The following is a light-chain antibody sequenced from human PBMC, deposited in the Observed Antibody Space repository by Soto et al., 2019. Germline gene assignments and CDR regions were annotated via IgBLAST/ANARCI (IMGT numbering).Light chain of an antibody. CDR1: QSVRSSY. CDR2: GAS. Sequence: EIVLTQSPGTLSLSPGERATLSCRASQSVRSSYLAWYQQKPGQAPRLLIYGASSRATGIPDRFSGSGSGTDFTLTISRLEPEDFAVYYCQQYGSSLGVTFRGGTKVEIK. J-gene: IGKJ4*01. CDR3: QQYGSSLGVT. V-gene: IGKV3-20*01.